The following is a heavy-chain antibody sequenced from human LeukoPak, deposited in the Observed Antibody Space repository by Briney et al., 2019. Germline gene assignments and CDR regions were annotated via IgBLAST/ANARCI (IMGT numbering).Heavy chain of an antibody. D-gene: IGHD6-19*01. CDR3: SRHPGYSSKQHTSDY. CDR2: IYPGDSDT. Sequence: ESPQSPVKGSGYSFPSDWIGWVRQMPGKGLAWMGSIYPGDSDTTYNPSFQGQATISADKSISTDYLQWSSLKASDTAMYYCSRHPGYSSKQHTSDYWGQGTLVTVSS. J-gene: IGHJ4*02. V-gene: IGHV5-51*01. CDR1: GYSFPSDW.